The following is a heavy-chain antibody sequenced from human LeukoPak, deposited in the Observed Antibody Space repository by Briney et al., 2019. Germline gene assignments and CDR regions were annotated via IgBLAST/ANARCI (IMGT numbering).Heavy chain of an antibody. D-gene: IGHD3-3*01. V-gene: IGHV4-61*02. CDR3: ARVVRSIFGVVIIQVYFDY. Sequence: SQTLSLTCTVSGGSISSGSYYWSWIRQPAGKGLEWIGRIYTSGSTNYNPSLKSRVTISVDTSKNQFSLKLSSVTAADTAVYYCARVVRSIFGVVIIQVYFDYWGQGTLVTVSS. CDR1: GGSISSGSYY. CDR2: IYTSGST. J-gene: IGHJ4*02.